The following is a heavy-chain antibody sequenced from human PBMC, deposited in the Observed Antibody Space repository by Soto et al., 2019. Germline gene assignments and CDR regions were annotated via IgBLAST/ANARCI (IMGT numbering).Heavy chain of an antibody. CDR3: ARDRTVGAFDI. CDR1: GGTFSSYA. J-gene: IGHJ3*02. CDR2: IIPIFGTA. D-gene: IGHD3-10*01. V-gene: IGHV1-69*13. Sequence: SVEVSCKXSGGTFSSYAISWVRQAPGQGLEWMGGIIPIFGTANYAQKFQGRVTITADESTSTAYMELSSLRSEDTAVYYCARDRTVGAFDIWGQGTMVTVSS.